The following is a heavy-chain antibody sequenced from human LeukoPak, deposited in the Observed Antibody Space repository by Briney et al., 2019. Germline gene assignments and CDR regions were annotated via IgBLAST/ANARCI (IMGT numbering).Heavy chain of an antibody. J-gene: IGHJ6*04. CDR3: ARDSCSGGSCYTLRRDYYYYGMDV. Sequence: ASVKVSCKASGGTFSSYAISWVRQAPGQGLEWMGGIIPIFGTANYAQKFQGRVTITADESTSTAYMELSSLRSEDTAVYYCARDSCSGGSCYTLRRDYYYYGMDVWGKGTTVTVSS. CDR1: GGTFSSYA. D-gene: IGHD2-15*01. V-gene: IGHV1-69*01. CDR2: IIPIFGTA.